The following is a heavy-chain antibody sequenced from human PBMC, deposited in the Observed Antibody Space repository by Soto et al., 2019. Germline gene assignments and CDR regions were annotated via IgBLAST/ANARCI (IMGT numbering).Heavy chain of an antibody. CDR3: TTDIGSYYAGHPLPDDY. V-gene: IGHV3-15*07. D-gene: IGHD1-26*01. Sequence: GGSLRLSCAASGFTFSNAWMNWVRQAPGKGLEWVGRIKSKTDGGTTDYAAPVKGRFTISRDDSKNTLYLQMNSLKTEDTAVYYCTTDIGSYYAGHPLPDDYWGQGTLVTVSS. CDR2: IKSKTDGGTT. CDR1: GFTFSNAW. J-gene: IGHJ4*02.